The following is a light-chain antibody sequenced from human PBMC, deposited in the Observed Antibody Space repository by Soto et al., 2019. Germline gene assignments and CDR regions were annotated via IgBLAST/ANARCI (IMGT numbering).Light chain of an antibody. J-gene: IGKJ5*01. Sequence: NGFTPAPGTLALFPWERATLSFRASQGGCRRFLAWYQQKPGQAPRLLTYGASKRATGIPDRFSGSGSGTDFTLTISRLEPEDFAVYYCQQYGSSPPITFGQGTRLEIK. V-gene: IGKV3-20*01. CDR2: GAS. CDR3: QQYGSSPPIT. CDR1: QGGCRRF.